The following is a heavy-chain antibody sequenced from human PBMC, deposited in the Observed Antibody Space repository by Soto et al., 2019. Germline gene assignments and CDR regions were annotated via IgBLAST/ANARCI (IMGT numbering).Heavy chain of an antibody. Sequence: QAQLQESGPGLVQPSQTLFLTCTVSRASIASGGYYWSWIRQHPGKGLEWVGTIFYTGTTFYNPSLGSRLTMSLNAPNSQFFLKLTSATAADTGLYYCARLIALPTRTNFVSWGQGVLVTVSS. V-gene: IGHV4-31*03. J-gene: IGHJ4*02. CDR3: ARLIALPTRTNFVS. D-gene: IGHD1-1*01. CDR2: IFYTGTT. CDR1: RASIASGGYY.